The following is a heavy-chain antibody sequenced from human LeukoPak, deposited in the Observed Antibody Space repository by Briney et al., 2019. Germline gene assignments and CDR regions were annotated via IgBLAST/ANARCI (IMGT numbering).Heavy chain of an antibody. Sequence: PGGSLRLSCAASGFTFSSYSMNWVRQAPGKGLEWVSSISSSSSYIYYADSVKGRFTISRDNAKNSLYLQMNSLRAEDTAVYYCARFSGSHGPYYFDYWGQGTLVTVSS. J-gene: IGHJ4*02. CDR3: ARFSGSHGPYYFDY. CDR2: ISSSSSYI. V-gene: IGHV3-21*01. D-gene: IGHD1-26*01. CDR1: GFTFSSYS.